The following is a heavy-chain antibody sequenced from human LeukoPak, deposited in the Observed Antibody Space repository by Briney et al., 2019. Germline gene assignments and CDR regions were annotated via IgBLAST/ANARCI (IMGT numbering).Heavy chain of an antibody. V-gene: IGHV1-69*05. Sequence: SVKVSCKASGGTFSSYAISWVRQAPGQGLEWMGRIIPIFGTANYAQKFQGRVTITTDKSTSTAYMELSSLRSEDTAVYYCATQSGYSYGFDDYWGQGTLVTVSS. CDR3: ATQSGYSYGFDDY. CDR1: GGTFSSYA. D-gene: IGHD5-18*01. CDR2: IIPIFGTA. J-gene: IGHJ4*02.